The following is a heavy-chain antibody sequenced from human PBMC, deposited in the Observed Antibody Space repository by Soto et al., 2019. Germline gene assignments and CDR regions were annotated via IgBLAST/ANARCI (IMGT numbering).Heavy chain of an antibody. CDR1: GGSFNNYA. CDR3: AVAMVREILIFESSGMHV. CDR2: LIPNFDTP. V-gene: IGHV1-69*01. Sequence: QVHLVQSGAEVKKPGSSVKVSCKTSGGSFNNYAVSWVRQAPGQGLEWMGGLIPNFDTPNYAQKFQDRVTITADESTSTFYMELRSLRSNDTAVYNCAVAMVREILIFESSGMHVWGQGTTVIVSS. D-gene: IGHD3-10*01. J-gene: IGHJ6*02.